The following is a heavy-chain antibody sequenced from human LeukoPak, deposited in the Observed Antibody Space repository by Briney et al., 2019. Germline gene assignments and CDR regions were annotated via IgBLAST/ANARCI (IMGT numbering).Heavy chain of an antibody. CDR3: ARAAGDADNWFDP. J-gene: IGHJ5*02. CDR2: IYYSGST. D-gene: IGHD2-21*02. CDR1: GGSISSYY. V-gene: IGHV4-59*12. Sequence: SETLSLTCTVSGGSISSYYWSWIRQPPGKGLEWIGYIYYSGSTNYNPSLKSRVTISLDTSKNQFSLKLSSVTAADTAVYYCARAAGDADNWFDPWGQGTLVTVSS.